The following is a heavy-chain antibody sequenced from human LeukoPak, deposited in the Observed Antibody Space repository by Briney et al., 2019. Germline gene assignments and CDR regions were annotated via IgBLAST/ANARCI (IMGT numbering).Heavy chain of an antibody. Sequence: GGSLRLSCAASGFTFSSYSTNWVRQAPGEGLEWVSSISSSSSYIYYADSVKGRFTISRDNAKNSLYLQMNSLRAEDTAVYYCARALSSGLDYWGQGTLVTVSS. D-gene: IGHD6-19*01. CDR2: ISSSSSYI. J-gene: IGHJ4*02. CDR3: ARALSSGLDY. V-gene: IGHV3-21*01. CDR1: GFTFSSYS.